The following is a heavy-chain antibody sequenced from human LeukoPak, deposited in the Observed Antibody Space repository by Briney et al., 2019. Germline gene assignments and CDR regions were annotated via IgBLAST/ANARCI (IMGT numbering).Heavy chain of an antibody. Sequence: PSETLSLTCAVYGGSFSGYYWSWIRHPPGKGLEWIGEINHSGSTNYNPSLKSRVTISVHTSKNQFSLKLSSVTAADTAVYYCARDVDTAMVFDYWGQGTLVSVSS. V-gene: IGHV4-34*01. CDR1: GGSFSGYY. D-gene: IGHD5-18*01. CDR3: ARDVDTAMVFDY. CDR2: INHSGST. J-gene: IGHJ4*02.